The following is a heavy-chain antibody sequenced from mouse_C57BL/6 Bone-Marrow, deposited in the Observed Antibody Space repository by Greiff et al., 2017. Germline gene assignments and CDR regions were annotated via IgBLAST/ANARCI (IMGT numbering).Heavy chain of an antibody. Sequence: VQLQQSGAELVRPGASVTLSCTASGYTFTDYEMHWVKQTPVHGLEWIGAIDPETGGTAYTQKFKGKAILTADKSSSTAYMGLRSLTSEDSAVYYCTLYGSYYFDYWGQGTTLTVSS. V-gene: IGHV1-15*01. CDR3: TLYGSYYFDY. CDR1: GYTFTDYE. J-gene: IGHJ2*01. CDR2: IDPETGGT. D-gene: IGHD1-1*01.